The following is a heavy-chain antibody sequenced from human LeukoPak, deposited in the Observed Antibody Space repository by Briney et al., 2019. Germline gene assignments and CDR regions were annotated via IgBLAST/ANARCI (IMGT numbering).Heavy chain of an antibody. CDR1: GYSFTSYW. Sequence: GEPLKISCKASGYSFTSYWIAWVRQMPGKGLESMGIIYPDDSDPKYSPSFQGQVTISADKSISTAYLQWSSLKASATAMYYCARPFSGSYYSGGFDIWGQGTMVTVSS. CDR2: IYPDDSDP. V-gene: IGHV5-51*03. D-gene: IGHD1-26*01. J-gene: IGHJ3*02. CDR3: ARPFSGSYYSGGFDI.